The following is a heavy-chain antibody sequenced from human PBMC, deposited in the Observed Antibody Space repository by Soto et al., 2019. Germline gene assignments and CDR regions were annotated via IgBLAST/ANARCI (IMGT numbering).Heavy chain of an antibody. CDR2: ISGSIGRT. CDR1: GFTFSSYA. D-gene: IGHD4-4*01. J-gene: IGHJ4*02. CDR3: AKGIYSLDF. Sequence: GGSLRLSCAASGFTFSSYAMSWVRQAPGKGLEWVSGISGSIGRTYYADSVISGSGGSTYYADSVKGRFTISRDNSKNTLYLHMNSLRAEDTAVYYCAKGIYSLDFWGQGTLVTVSS. V-gene: IGHV3-23*01.